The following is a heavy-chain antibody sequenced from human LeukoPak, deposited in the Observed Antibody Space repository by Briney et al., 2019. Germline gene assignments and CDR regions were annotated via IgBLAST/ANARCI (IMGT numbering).Heavy chain of an antibody. J-gene: IGHJ3*02. CDR2: ISAYSGNT. V-gene: IGHV1-18*01. Sequence: GASVKVSCKASGYTLTNYGLSWVRQAPGQGLEWMGWISAYSGNTNYAQKLQGRVTMTTDTSTSTAYMELRTLRSDDTAVYYCARTLGATTAFDIWGQGTVVTVSS. CDR3: ARTLGATTAFDI. D-gene: IGHD1-26*01. CDR1: GYTLTNYG.